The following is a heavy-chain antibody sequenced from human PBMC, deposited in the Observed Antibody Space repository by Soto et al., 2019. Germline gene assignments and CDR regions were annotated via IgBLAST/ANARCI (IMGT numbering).Heavy chain of an antibody. Sequence: EVQLLESGGGFVQPGGSLRLSCADSEFTFSNYAVSWVRQAPGKGLEWVSAITAYGDSTHYADSVKGRFTISRDSPKNTLYLQTDSLRAEDTAVYYCAKDPLWYDSDWYPPPGFDPWGPGTLVTVSS. J-gene: IGHJ5*02. V-gene: IGHV3-23*01. CDR1: EFTFSNYA. CDR2: ITAYGDST. D-gene: IGHD6-19*01. CDR3: AKDPLWYDSDWYPPPGFDP.